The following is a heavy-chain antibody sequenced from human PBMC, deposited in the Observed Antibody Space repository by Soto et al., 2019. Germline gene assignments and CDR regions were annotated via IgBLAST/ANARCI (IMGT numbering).Heavy chain of an antibody. V-gene: IGHV1-69*01. CDR3: ARDQDYDILTGYYHHYYGMDV. Sequence: QVQLVQSGAEVKKPGSSVKVSCKASGGTFSSYAISWVRQAPGQGVEWMGGIIPIFGTANYAQKLQGRVKITADESTSTAYMELSSLRSEDTAVYYCARDQDYDILTGYYHHYYGMDVWGQGTTVTVSS. CDR2: IIPIFGTA. CDR1: GGTFSSYA. D-gene: IGHD3-9*01. J-gene: IGHJ6*02.